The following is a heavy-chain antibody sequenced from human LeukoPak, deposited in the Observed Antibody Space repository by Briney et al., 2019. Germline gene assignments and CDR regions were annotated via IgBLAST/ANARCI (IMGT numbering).Heavy chain of an antibody. J-gene: IGHJ4*02. D-gene: IGHD6-13*01. CDR2: FDPEDGET. Sequence: ASVNVSFTVSGYTLTELSMHWVRQAPGKGLEWMGGFDPEDGETIYAQKFQGRVTMTEDTSTDTAYMELSSLRSEDTAVYYCATGESSSWYVVDYWGQGTLVTVSS. V-gene: IGHV1-24*01. CDR3: ATGESSSWYVVDY. CDR1: GYTLTELS.